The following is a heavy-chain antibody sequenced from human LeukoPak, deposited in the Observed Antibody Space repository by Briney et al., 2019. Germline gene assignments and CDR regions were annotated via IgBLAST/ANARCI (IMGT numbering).Heavy chain of an antibody. V-gene: IGHV3-23*01. D-gene: IGHD2-2*03. CDR2: ISGSGGST. CDR1: GFTFSSCA. J-gene: IGHJ4*02. Sequence: TGGSLRLSCAASGFTFSSCAMSWVRQAPGKGLEWVSAISGSGGSTYYADPVKGRFTISRDNSKDTLYLQMNSLRAEDTAVYYCAKDGYCSSTSCYTYYFDYWGQGTLVTVSS. CDR3: AKDGYCSSTSCYTYYFDY.